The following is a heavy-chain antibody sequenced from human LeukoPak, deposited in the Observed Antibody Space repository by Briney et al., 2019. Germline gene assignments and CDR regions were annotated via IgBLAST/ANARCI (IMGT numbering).Heavy chain of an antibody. CDR1: GFTFSSYA. CDR2: ISGSGGST. D-gene: IGHD5-24*01. J-gene: IGHJ4*02. CDR3: AILVERWKNFDY. Sequence: GGSLRLSCAASGFTFSSYAMSWVRQAPGKGLERVSAISGSGGSTYYADSVKGRFTISRDNSKNTLYLQMNSLRAEDTAVYYCAILVERWKNFDYCGQGTLVTVSS. V-gene: IGHV3-23*01.